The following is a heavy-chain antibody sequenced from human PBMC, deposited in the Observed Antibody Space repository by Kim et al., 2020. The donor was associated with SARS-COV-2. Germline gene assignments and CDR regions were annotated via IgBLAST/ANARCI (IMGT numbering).Heavy chain of an antibody. D-gene: IGHD3-22*01. CDR2: ISAYNGNT. J-gene: IGHJ2*01. CDR1: GYTFTSYG. V-gene: IGHV1-18*04. CDR3: ARLFSYDSSPLDWYFDL. Sequence: ASVKVSCKASGYTFTSYGISWVRQAPGQGLEWMGWISAYNGNTNYAQKLQGRVTMTTDTSTSTAYMELRSLRSDDTAVYYCARLFSYDSSPLDWYFDLWGRGTLVTVSS.